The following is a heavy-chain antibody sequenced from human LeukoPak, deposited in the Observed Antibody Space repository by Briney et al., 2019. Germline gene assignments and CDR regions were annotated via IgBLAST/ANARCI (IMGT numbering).Heavy chain of an antibody. CDR2: IYYSGST. Sequence: PSETLSLTCTVSGGSISSDYWSWIRQPPGKGLEWIGYIYYSGSTNYNPSLKSRVTISVDTSKNQFSLKLSSVTAADTAVYYCARDHGDGYNYGAFDIWGQGTMVTVSS. CDR3: ARDHGDGYNYGAFDI. J-gene: IGHJ3*02. D-gene: IGHD5-24*01. V-gene: IGHV4-59*01. CDR1: GGSISSDY.